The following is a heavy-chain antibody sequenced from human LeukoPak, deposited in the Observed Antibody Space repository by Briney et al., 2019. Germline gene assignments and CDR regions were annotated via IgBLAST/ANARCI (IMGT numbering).Heavy chain of an antibody. CDR1: GYSFTNHD. CDR3: TLYNH. J-gene: IGHJ5*02. Sequence: ASVKVSCKASGYSFTNHDMHWVRQAPGQGLEWVGCINPGNGDTRYGPEFQGRVTISSDTSASTAYMELGILRSEDMAVNYCTLYNHWGQGTLVTVSS. CDR2: INPGNGDT. D-gene: IGHD2-2*02. V-gene: IGHV1-3*03.